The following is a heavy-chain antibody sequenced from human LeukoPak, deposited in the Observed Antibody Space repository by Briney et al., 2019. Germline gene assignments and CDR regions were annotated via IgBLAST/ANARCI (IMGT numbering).Heavy chain of an antibody. J-gene: IGHJ6*03. Sequence: PGGSLRLSCAASGFTFSNAWMSWVRQAPGKGLEWVGRIKSKTDGGTTDYAAPVKGRFTISRDDSINTLYLQMNSLKTEDTAVYYRTTVFGTGLWFGEVRDYYYMDVWGKGTTVTVSS. V-gene: IGHV3-15*01. CDR1: GFTFSNAW. CDR2: IKSKTDGGTT. D-gene: IGHD3-10*01. CDR3: TTVFGTGLWFGEVRDYYYMDV.